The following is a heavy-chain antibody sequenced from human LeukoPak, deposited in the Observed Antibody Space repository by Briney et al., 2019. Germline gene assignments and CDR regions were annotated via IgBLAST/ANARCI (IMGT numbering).Heavy chain of an antibody. D-gene: IGHD6-19*01. CDR2: MNPNSGNT. Sequence: ASVKVSCKASGYTFTSYDINWVRQATGQGLEWMGWMNPNSGNTGYAQKFQGRVTMTRNTSISTAYMELSSLRSDDTAVYYCARDPGIAVAGPRGYWGQGTLVTVSS. J-gene: IGHJ4*02. CDR3: ARDPGIAVAGPRGY. CDR1: GYTFTSYD. V-gene: IGHV1-8*01.